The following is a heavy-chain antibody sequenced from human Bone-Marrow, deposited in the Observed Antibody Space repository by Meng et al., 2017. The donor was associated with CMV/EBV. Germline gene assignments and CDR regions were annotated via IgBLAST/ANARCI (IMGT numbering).Heavy chain of an antibody. J-gene: IGHJ5*02. CDR2: ISNSGST. D-gene: IGHD3-3*02. CDR3: ARSIRSYHWFDP. V-gene: IGHV4-4*09. Sequence: QVQLQESGPGLVKPSETLALTCSVSGGSINTKWWSWIRQPPGKGLEWIGLISNSGSTYYNPSLKSRVTISVDTSKNQFSLKLSSVTAADTAVYYCARSIRSYHWFDPWGQGTLVTVSS. CDR1: GGSINTKW.